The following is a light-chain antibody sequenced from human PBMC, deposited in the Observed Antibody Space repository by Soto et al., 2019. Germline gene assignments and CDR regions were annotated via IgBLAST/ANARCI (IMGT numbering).Light chain of an antibody. CDR1: QGIRND. V-gene: IGKV1-17*01. CDR3: QQHNSFSIT. Sequence: DIQVTQSQSFLSASVGDRVTITCRASQGIRNDLGWYQQKPGKAPKLLIYKASSLESGVPSRFSGSGSGTEFTLTINSLQADDFATYYCQQHNSFSITFGQGTRLEI. J-gene: IGKJ5*01. CDR2: KAS.